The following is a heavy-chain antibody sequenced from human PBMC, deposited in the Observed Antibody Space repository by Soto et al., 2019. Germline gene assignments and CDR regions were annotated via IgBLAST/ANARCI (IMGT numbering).Heavy chain of an antibody. D-gene: IGHD3-22*01. J-gene: IGHJ4*02. V-gene: IGHV3-23*01. CDR3: GRITMIVVVISFDY. Sequence: GGSLRLSCAASGFTFSSYAMSWVRQAPGKGLEWVSAISGSGGSTYYADSVKGRFTISRDNSKNTLYLQMNSLRAEDTAVYYCGRITMIVVVISFDYWGQGTLVTVSS. CDR2: ISGSGGST. CDR1: GFTFSSYA.